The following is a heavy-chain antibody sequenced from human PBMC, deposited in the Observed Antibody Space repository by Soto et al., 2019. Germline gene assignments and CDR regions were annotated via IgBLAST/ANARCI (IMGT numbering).Heavy chain of an antibody. V-gene: IGHV1-18*04. CDR1: GYNFTSYG. Sequence: ASVKVSCKASGYNFTSYGISWVRQAPGQGLEWMGWISAYNGNTNYAQKLQGRVTMTTDTSTSTAYMELRSLRSDDTAVYYCAGVGNYYGSGRYYFDYWGQGTLVTVSS. CDR3: AGVGNYYGSGRYYFDY. D-gene: IGHD3-10*01. CDR2: ISAYNGNT. J-gene: IGHJ4*02.